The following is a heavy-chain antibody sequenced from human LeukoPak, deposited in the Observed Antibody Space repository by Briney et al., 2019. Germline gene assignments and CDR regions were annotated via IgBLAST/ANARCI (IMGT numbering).Heavy chain of an antibody. CDR3: ARADFWSGYYMDY. V-gene: IGHV3-48*01. Sequence: GGSLRLSCAASGFTFSSYSMNWVRQAPGKGLEWVSYISSSSSSIYYADSVKGRFTISRDNDKNALYMQMNSLRAEDTAVYYCARADFWSGYYMDYWGQGTLVTVSS. CDR1: GFTFSSYS. CDR2: ISSSSSSI. J-gene: IGHJ4*02. D-gene: IGHD3-3*01.